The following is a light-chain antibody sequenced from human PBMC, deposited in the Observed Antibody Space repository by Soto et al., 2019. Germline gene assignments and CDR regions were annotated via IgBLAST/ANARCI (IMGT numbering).Light chain of an antibody. CDR3: ETWDSNTHEF. Sequence: QPVLTQSSSASASLGSSVKLTCTLSSGHSSYIIAWHQQQPGKAPRYLMKLEGSGSYNKGSGVPDRFSGSSSGADRYLTISNLQFEDEADYYCETWDSNTHEFFGGGTKLTVL. CDR2: LEGSGSY. J-gene: IGLJ2*01. CDR1: SGHSSYI. V-gene: IGLV4-60*02.